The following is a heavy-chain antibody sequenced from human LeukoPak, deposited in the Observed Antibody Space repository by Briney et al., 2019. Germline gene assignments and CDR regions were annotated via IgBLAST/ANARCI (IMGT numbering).Heavy chain of an antibody. V-gene: IGHV1-18*01. Sequence: ASVKVSCKASVYTFTGYGISWVRQAPGQGREGRGWISAYNGNTNYAQKLQGRVTMTTDTSTSTAYMELRSLRSDDTAVYYCARESISYDYVWGSYRYNDYWGQGTLVTVSS. J-gene: IGHJ4*02. D-gene: IGHD3-16*02. CDR3: ARESISYDYVWGSYRYNDY. CDR1: VYTFTGYG. CDR2: ISAYNGNT.